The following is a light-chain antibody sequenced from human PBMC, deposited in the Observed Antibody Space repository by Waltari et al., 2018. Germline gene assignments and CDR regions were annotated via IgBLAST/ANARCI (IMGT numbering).Light chain of an antibody. CDR3: QQSYGTPPT. CDR1: QSINRY. Sequence: DIQITQSPSSLSASVGDRVTITCRASQSINRYLHWYQQKPGKAPKLLIYAASSLQSGVPSRFSVSGSGTDFTLPISSLQPEDFATYYCQQSYGTPPTFGQGTKVEIK. CDR2: AAS. J-gene: IGKJ1*01. V-gene: IGKV1-39*01.